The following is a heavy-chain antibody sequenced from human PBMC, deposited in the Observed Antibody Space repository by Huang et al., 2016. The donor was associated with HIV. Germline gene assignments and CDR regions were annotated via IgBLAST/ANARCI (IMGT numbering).Heavy chain of an antibody. CDR2: IFPDDSDT. CDR1: GYSFSSYW. J-gene: IGHJ4*02. V-gene: IGHV5-51*01. D-gene: IGHD6-6*01. Sequence: VQLVQSGAEVKKPGESLKISCKGSGYSFSSYWIAWVRQMPGKGLEWMVIIFPDDSDTTYSPSFEGQVTISADKSIGTAYLQWSSLKASDTAKYYCARRFSSSSGYFDYWGQGSLVTVSS. CDR3: ARRFSSSSGYFDY.